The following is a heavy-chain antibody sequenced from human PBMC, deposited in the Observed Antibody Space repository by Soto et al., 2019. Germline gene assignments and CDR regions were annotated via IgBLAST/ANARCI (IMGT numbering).Heavy chain of an antibody. CDR1: GFTFSSYA. V-gene: IGHV3-30-3*01. D-gene: IGHD6-19*01. CDR3: ARSSGWYGLLGYYYGMDV. J-gene: IGHJ6*02. CDR2: ISYDGSNK. Sequence: QVQLVESGGGVVQPGRSLRLSCAASGFTFSSYAMHWVRQAPGKGLEWVAVISYDGSNKYYADSVKGRFTISRDNSKNTLYLPMNSLRAEDTAVYYCARSSGWYGLLGYYYGMDVWGQGTTVTVSS.